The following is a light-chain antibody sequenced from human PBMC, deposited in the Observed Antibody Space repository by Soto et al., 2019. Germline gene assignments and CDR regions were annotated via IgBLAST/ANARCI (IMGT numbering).Light chain of an antibody. J-gene: IGKJ1*01. CDR1: QSISSY. CDR3: QQSYSTLRT. V-gene: IGKV1-39*01. Sequence: DIQMTQSPSSLSASVGDRVTITCRASQSISSYLNWYQQKPGKAPQLLIYAASSLQSGVPSRFSGSGSGTDFTLTISSLQPEDCATYYCQQSYSTLRTFGQGTKVEIK. CDR2: AAS.